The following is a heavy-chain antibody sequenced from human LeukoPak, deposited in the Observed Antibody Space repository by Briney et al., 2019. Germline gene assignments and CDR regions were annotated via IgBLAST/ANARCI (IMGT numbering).Heavy chain of an antibody. J-gene: IGHJ6*02. V-gene: IGHV3-23*01. CDR1: GFTFSSYA. D-gene: IGHD1-26*01. CDR3: AKARGSYSSLDV. Sequence: GGSLRLSCAASGFTFSSYAMSWVSQAPGKGLEWVSAISGSGGSTYYADSVKGRFTISRDNSKNTLYLQMNSLRAEDTAVYYCAKARGSYSSLDVWGQGATVTVSS. CDR2: ISGSGGST.